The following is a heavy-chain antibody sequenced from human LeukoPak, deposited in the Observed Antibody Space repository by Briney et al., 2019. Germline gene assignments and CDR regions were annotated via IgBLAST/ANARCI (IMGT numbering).Heavy chain of an antibody. CDR1: GYTFNNYE. D-gene: IGHD6-25*01. CDR3: ARTTSFTASGYDY. CDR2: INPNNGDS. Sequence: ASVKVSCKASGYTFNNYEINWVRQATGQGLEWMGWINPNNGDSGFAQKFQGRVTITRDTAMTTAYMELSSLTSEDTAIYFCARTTSFTASGYDYWGQGTLVTVSS. J-gene: IGHJ4*02. V-gene: IGHV1-8*03.